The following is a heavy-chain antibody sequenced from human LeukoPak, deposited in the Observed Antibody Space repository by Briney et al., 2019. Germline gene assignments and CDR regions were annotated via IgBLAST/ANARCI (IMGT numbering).Heavy chain of an antibody. Sequence: ASVKVSCKVSGYTLTELSMHWVRQAPGKGLEWMGGFDPEDGETIYAQKFQGRVTMTEDTSTDTAYMELNRLTSDDTAVYYCARDKGSSPGDYWGQGTLVTVSS. D-gene: IGHD6-6*01. CDR3: ARDKGSSPGDY. V-gene: IGHV1-24*01. J-gene: IGHJ4*02. CDR1: GYTLTELS. CDR2: FDPEDGET.